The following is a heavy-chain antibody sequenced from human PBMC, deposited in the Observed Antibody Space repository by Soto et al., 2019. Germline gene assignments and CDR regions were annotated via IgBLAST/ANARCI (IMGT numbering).Heavy chain of an antibody. J-gene: IGHJ1*01. CDR3: ATVGSRDGYNDVLDQ. CDR2: VISASGSV. CDR1: GRIFSSFP. V-gene: IGHV1-69*06. D-gene: IGHD5-12*01. Sequence: QVQVVQSGAEVKKPVSSVKISCKASGRIFSSFPTSWVRQVPGQGLEWMGGVISASGSVTYAPQFQGRVTITAVTSAGIVYLELTSLTSEDTAIYYCATVGSRDGYNDVLDQWGPGTMVTVSS.